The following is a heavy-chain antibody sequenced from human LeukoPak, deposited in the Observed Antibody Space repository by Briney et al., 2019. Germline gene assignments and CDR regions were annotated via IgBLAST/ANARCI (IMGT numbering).Heavy chain of an antibody. D-gene: IGHD1-26*01. Sequence: SETLSLTCTVSCGSISSSSYYWGWIRQPPGKGLEWIGSIYYSGSTYYNPSLKSRVTISVDTSKNQFSLKLSSVTAADTAVYSCARQSVGATLHFEYCGQGTLVTVSS. V-gene: IGHV4-39*01. CDR2: IYYSGST. J-gene: IGHJ4*02. CDR1: CGSISSSSYY. CDR3: ARQSVGATLHFEY.